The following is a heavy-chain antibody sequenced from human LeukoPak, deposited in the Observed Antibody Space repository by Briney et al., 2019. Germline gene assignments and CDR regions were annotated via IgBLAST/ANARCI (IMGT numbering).Heavy chain of an antibody. Sequence: SETLSLTCTVSGYSISSGYYWGWIRQPPGKGLEWIGSIYHSRSTYYNPSLKSRVTISVDTSKNQLSLKLSSVTAADTAVYYCASGAPILTGFFSHPFDYWGQGTLVTVSS. V-gene: IGHV4-38-2*02. CDR2: IYHSRST. D-gene: IGHD3-9*01. CDR1: GYSISSGYY. J-gene: IGHJ4*02. CDR3: ASGAPILTGFFSHPFDY.